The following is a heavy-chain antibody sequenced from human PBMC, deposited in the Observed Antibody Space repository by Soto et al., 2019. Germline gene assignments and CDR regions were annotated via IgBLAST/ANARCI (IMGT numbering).Heavy chain of an antibody. J-gene: IGHJ4*02. CDR3: ASGYSYGYYFDY. CDR1: GGSISSGGYY. D-gene: IGHD5-18*01. CDR2: IYYSGST. V-gene: IGHV4-31*03. Sequence: SETLSLTCTVSGGSISSGGYYWSWIRQHPGKGLEWIGYIYYSGSTYYNPSLKSRVTISVDTSKNQFSLKLSPVTAADTAVYYCASGYSYGYYFDYWGQGTLVTAPQ.